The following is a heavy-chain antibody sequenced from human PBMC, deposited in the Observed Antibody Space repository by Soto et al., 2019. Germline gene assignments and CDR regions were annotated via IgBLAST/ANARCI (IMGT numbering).Heavy chain of an antibody. CDR2: TSYTGNT. V-gene: IGHV4-59*02. D-gene: IGHD1-26*01. CDR3: ARXSSRRERDYYYYYGMDV. J-gene: IGHJ6*01. CDR1: GGSVTSHH. Sequence: SETLSLTCFVCGGSVTSHHWSWIRQFPGQGLEGIAYTSYTGNTNYNPSLQSRVTISLDTSKNQLSLKLTSMTAADTAVYYCARXSSRRERDYYYYYGMDVWGQGTTVTGSS.